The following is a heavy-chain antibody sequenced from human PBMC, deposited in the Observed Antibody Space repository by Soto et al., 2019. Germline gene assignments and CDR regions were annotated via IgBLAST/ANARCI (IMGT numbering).Heavy chain of an antibody. J-gene: IGHJ4*02. Sequence: QVQLVESGGGMVQPGRSLRLSCAASGFTFSSYGMHWVRQAPGKGLEWVAVISYDGSNKYYADSVKGRFTISRDNSKNTLYLQMNSLRAEDTAVYYCAKDRVDIVVVPAARWDYWGQGTLVTVSS. CDR1: GFTFSSYG. CDR3: AKDRVDIVVVPAARWDY. V-gene: IGHV3-30*18. D-gene: IGHD2-2*03. CDR2: ISYDGSNK.